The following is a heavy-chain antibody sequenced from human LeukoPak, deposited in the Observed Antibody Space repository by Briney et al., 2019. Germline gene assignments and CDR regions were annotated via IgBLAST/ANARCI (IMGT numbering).Heavy chain of an antibody. D-gene: IGHD1-1*01. CDR2: IRSKANSYAT. Sequence: PGGALRLSCAASGFTFSGSAMHWVRQASGKGLEWVGRIRSKANSYATAYAASVKGRFTISRDDSKNTAYLQMNSLKTEDTAVYYCTKGGTSDYWGQGTLVTVSS. J-gene: IGHJ4*02. CDR1: GFTFSGSA. V-gene: IGHV3-73*01. CDR3: TKGGTSDY.